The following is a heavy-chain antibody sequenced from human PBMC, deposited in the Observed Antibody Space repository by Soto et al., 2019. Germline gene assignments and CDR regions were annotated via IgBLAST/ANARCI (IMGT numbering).Heavy chain of an antibody. CDR1: GFTFSSYA. CDR3: ARAPGDYGDYPIDY. CDR2: ISYDGSNK. J-gene: IGHJ4*02. Sequence: GGSLRLSCAASGFTFSSYAMHWVRQAPGKGLEWVAVISYDGSNKYYADSVKGRFTISRDNSKNTLYLQMNSLRAEDTAVYYCARAPGDYGDYPIDYWGQGTLVTVSS. V-gene: IGHV3-30-3*01. D-gene: IGHD4-17*01.